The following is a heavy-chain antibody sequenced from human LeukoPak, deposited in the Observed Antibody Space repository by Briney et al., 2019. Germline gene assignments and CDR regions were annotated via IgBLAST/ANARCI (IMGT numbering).Heavy chain of an antibody. J-gene: IGHJ4*02. CDR2: SYHSGST. D-gene: IGHD6-13*01. CDR3: ARVQKHRHSSSPRWYYFDY. Sequence: SETLSLTCAVSGGSISSGGYSWSWIRQPPGQGLEWIGYSYHSGSTYYNPSLKSRVTISVDRSKNQFSLKLSSVTAADTAVYYCARVQKHRHSSSPRWYYFDYWGQGTLVTVSS. CDR1: GGSISSGGYS. V-gene: IGHV4-30-2*01.